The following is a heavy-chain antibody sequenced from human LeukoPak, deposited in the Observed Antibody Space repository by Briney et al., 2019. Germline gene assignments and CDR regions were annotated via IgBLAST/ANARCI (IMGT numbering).Heavy chain of an antibody. CDR3: ARAIVGVLEY. D-gene: IGHD1-26*01. CDR2: IWYDGSNK. CDR1: GFTFSSYG. Sequence: PGRSLRLSCAASGFTFSSYGMHWVRQAPGKGLEWVAVIWYDGSNKYYADSVKGRFTISRDNAKNSLYLQMNSLTDEDTAVYYCARAIVGVLEYWGQGTLVTVSS. V-gene: IGHV3-33*01. J-gene: IGHJ4*02.